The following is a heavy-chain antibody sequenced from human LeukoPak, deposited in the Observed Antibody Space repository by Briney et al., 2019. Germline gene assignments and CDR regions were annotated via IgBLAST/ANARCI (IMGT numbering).Heavy chain of an antibody. Sequence: GGSLRLSCAASGFTFSSYWMHWVRHAPGKGLVWVSRINSDGSSTSYADSVKGRFTISRDNAKNTLYLQMNSLRAEDTAVYYCARDGGCSGGSCYSFDYWGQGTLVTVSS. CDR2: INSDGSST. V-gene: IGHV3-74*01. J-gene: IGHJ4*02. CDR3: ARDGGCSGGSCYSFDY. D-gene: IGHD2-15*01. CDR1: GFTFSSYW.